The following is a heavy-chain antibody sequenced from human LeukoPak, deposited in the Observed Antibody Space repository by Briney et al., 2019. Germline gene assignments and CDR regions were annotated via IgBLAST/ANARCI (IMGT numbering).Heavy chain of an antibody. CDR3: AKDTSIVRYSTNGVCSSFDY. CDR2: ISDSGGST. Sequence: PGGSLRLSCAASGFNFSSYAMSWVRQAPGKGLEWVSAISDSGGSTYDADSVKGRFTISRDNSKNTLYLQMNSLIREDRSVYYCAKDTSIVRYSTNGVCSSFDYWGQGTLVTVSS. CDR1: GFNFSSYA. V-gene: IGHV3-23*01. J-gene: IGHJ4*02. D-gene: IGHD2-8*01.